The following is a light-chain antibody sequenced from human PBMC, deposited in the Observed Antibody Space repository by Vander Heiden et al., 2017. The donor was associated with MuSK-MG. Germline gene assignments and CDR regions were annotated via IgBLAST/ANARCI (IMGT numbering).Light chain of an antibody. CDR1: QDISNY. CDR2: AAS. V-gene: IGKV1-27*01. Sequence: IQMTQSPSSLSASVGDRVTITCRASQDISNYLAWYQQKPGKVPKLLIYAASTLESGVPSRFSGSGSGTDFSLTISSLQPEDVATYYCQKYSNTPRTFGQGTKVEI. CDR3: QKYSNTPRT. J-gene: IGKJ1*01.